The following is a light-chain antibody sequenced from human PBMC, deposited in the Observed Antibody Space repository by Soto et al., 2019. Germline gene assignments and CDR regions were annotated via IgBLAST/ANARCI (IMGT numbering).Light chain of an antibody. CDR3: QQRSNWPSLT. J-gene: IGKJ4*01. CDR2: DAS. CDR1: HSVTTH. V-gene: IGKV3-11*01. Sequence: EIVLTQSPDTLSLSPGERATLSCWASHSVTTHLAWFQQRPGQTPRLLIYDASSRPPGIPDRFSGSGSGTDFTLTISRLEPEDFAVYYCQQRSNWPSLTFGGGTKVDIK.